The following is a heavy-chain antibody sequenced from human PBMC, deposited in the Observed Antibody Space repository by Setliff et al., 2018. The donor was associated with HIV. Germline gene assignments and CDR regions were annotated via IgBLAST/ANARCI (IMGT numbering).Heavy chain of an antibody. CDR3: ARVRLGKNDLTPPRYTHALGY. J-gene: IGHJ4*02. Sequence: ASVKVSCKVYGYTLSELSIHWVRQAPGKGLEWMGYFDPQDGETVYAQKFQGRVTLTEDTSTGTAYMELSGLRSEDTAVYYCARVRLGKNDLTPPRYTHALGYWGQGSLVTVS. CDR1: GYTLSELS. CDR2: FDPQDGET. V-gene: IGHV1-24*01. D-gene: IGHD3-16*02.